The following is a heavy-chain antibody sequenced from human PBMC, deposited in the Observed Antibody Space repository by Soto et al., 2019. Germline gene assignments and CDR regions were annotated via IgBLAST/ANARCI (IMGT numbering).Heavy chain of an antibody. D-gene: IGHD6-6*01. J-gene: IGHJ6*02. CDR1: GYTFTSYA. V-gene: IGHV1-3*01. CDR2: INAGNGNT. CDR3: ARDGGSIAARRSFYYYSGMDV. Sequence: QVQLVQSGAEVKKPGASVKVSCKASGYTFTSYAMHWVRQAPGQRLEWMGWINAGNGNTKYSQKFQGRVTITRDTSASTAYMELSSLRSEDTAVYYCARDGGSIAARRSFYYYSGMDVWGQGTTVTVSS.